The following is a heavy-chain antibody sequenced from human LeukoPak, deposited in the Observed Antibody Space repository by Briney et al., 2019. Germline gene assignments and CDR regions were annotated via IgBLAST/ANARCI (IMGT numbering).Heavy chain of an antibody. CDR1: GFTFDDYV. CDR2: IDGVDGST. Sequence: GGSLRLSCAASGFTFDDYVMHWVRQAPGKGLEWVSLIDGVDGSTYYVETVKGRFTISRDNTKNTLYLQMNSLRTEDTALYYCAKDSGSYHFDYWGQGTLVTVSS. J-gene: IGHJ4*02. D-gene: IGHD1-26*01. CDR3: AKDSGSYHFDY. V-gene: IGHV3-43*02.